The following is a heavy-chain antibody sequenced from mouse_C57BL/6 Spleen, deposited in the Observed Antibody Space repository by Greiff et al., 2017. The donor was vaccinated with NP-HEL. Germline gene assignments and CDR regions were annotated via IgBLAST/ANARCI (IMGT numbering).Heavy chain of an antibody. V-gene: IGHV1-15*01. Sequence: QVQLQQSGAELVRPGASVTLSCKASGYTFTDYEMHWVKQTPVHGLEWIGAIDPETGGTAYNQKFKGKAILTADKSSSTAYMELRSLTSEDSAVYYCTRKGDYGPYYAMDYWGQGTSVTVSS. CDR2: IDPETGGT. CDR1: GYTFTDYE. D-gene: IGHD1-2*01. CDR3: TRKGDYGPYYAMDY. J-gene: IGHJ4*01.